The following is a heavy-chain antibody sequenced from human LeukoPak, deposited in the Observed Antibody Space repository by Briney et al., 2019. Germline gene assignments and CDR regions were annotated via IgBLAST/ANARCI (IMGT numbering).Heavy chain of an antibody. J-gene: IGHJ6*02. CDR2: LSSSSNYT. V-gene: IGHV3-21*04. CDR3: ISERDYYYGMDV. CDR1: GFTFSVYS. Sequence: PGGSLRLSCAASGFTFSVYSMNWVRQPPGKGLEWVSSLSSSSNYTYYADSVKGRFTISRDNAKNSLYLQMNSLKTEDTAVYYCISERDYYYGMDVWGQGTTVTVSS. D-gene: IGHD3-16*02.